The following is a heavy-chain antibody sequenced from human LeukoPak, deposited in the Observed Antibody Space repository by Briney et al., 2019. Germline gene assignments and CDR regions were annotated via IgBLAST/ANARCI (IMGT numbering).Heavy chain of an antibody. CDR1: GFTFGDYA. V-gene: IGHV3-49*03. CDR2: IRSKAYGGTT. Sequence: GSLRLSCTASGFTFGDYAMSWFRLAPGKGLEWVGFIRSKAYGGTTEYAASVKGRFTISRDDSKSIAYLQMNSLKTEDTAVYYCARGALSSGWYYFDYWGQGTLVTVSS. CDR3: ARGALSSGWYYFDY. D-gene: IGHD6-19*01. J-gene: IGHJ4*02.